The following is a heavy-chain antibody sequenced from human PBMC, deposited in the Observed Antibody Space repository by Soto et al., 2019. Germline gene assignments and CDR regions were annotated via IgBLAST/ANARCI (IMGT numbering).Heavy chain of an antibody. Sequence: GGSLRLSCAASGFTFSDYYMSWIRQAPGKGLEWVSYISSSGSTIYYPDSGKGRFTIPRDNAKNSLYLKMNGLRAEDTAVYYCARSRYNWNDSDQIGYMDVWGKGTTVTVSS. CDR1: GFTFSDYY. V-gene: IGHV3-11*01. CDR3: ARSRYNWNDSDQIGYMDV. CDR2: ISSSGSTI. D-gene: IGHD1-1*01. J-gene: IGHJ6*03.